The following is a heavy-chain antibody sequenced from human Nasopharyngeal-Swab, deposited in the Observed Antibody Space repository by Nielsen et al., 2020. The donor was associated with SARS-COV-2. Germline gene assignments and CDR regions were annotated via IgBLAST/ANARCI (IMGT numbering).Heavy chain of an antibody. CDR1: GFIFSSYE. V-gene: IGHV3-48*03. D-gene: IGHD3-10*01. CDR3: ASGKGYYYGSGTFDY. J-gene: IGHJ4*02. CDR2: ISSSGSTI. Sequence: GESLKISCAASGFIFSSYEMNWVRQAPGKGLEWVSYISSSGSTIYYADSVKGRFTISRDNAKNSLYLQMNSLRAEDTAVYYCASGKGYYYGSGTFDYWGQGTLVTVSS.